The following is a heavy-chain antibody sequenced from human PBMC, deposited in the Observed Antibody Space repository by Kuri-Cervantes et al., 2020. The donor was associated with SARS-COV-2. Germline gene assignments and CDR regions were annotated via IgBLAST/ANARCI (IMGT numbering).Heavy chain of an antibody. CDR1: GFTFSNFD. D-gene: IGHD6-19*01. CDR3: AKDAQDWWQWLVH. V-gene: IGHV3-13*04. CDR2: IATAGDT. Sequence: GESLKISCAASGFTFSNFDMHWVRQATGKGLEWVSPIATAGDTYYPGSVKGRFTISRENAKNSLYLQMNSLRAEDTAVYYCAKDAQDWWQWLVHWGQGTLVTVSS. J-gene: IGHJ4*02.